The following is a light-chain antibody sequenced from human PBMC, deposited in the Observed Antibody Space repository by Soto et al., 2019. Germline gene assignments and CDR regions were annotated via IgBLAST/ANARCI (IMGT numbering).Light chain of an antibody. CDR1: QSISTW. J-gene: IGKJ1*01. CDR3: QQYNSYSPWT. V-gene: IGKV1-5*01. Sequence: DIQMTQSPSTLSACIGDRVTITCRASQSISTWLAWYQQKPGKAPQLLIYDASSLGSGVPSRFSGSGSGTDFTLTISTLRPDDFATYYCQQYNSYSPWTFGQGTKVDIK. CDR2: DAS.